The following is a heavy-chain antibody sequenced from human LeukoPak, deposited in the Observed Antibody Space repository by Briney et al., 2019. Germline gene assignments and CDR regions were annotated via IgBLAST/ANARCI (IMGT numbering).Heavy chain of an antibody. CDR2: INPNSGGT. D-gene: IGHD1-26*01. V-gene: IGHV1-2*04. Sequence: ASVKVSCKASGYTFTGYYMHWVRQAPGQGLEWMGWINPNSGGTNYAQKFQGWVTMTRDMSTSTAYMELSSLRSEDTAVYYCAAGTGGADDAFDIWGQGTMVTVSS. CDR3: AAGTGGADDAFDI. CDR1: GYTFTGYY. J-gene: IGHJ3*02.